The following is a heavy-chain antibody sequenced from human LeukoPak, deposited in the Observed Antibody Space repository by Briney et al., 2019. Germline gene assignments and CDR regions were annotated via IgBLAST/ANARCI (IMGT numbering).Heavy chain of an antibody. Sequence: GGSLRLSCAASGFTVSSNYMSWVRQAPGKGLEWVSVIYSGGSTYYADSVKGRFTISRDNSKNTLYLQMNSLRAEDTAVYYCASNYYDSSGYLRSYWGQGTLVTVSS. CDR1: GFTVSSNY. CDR3: ASNYYDSSGYLRSY. D-gene: IGHD3-22*01. CDR2: IYSGGST. V-gene: IGHV3-53*01. J-gene: IGHJ4*02.